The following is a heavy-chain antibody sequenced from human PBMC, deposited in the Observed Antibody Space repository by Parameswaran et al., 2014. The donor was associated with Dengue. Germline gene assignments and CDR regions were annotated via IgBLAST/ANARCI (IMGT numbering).Heavy chain of an antibody. Sequence: RWIRQPPGKGLEWIGYIYYSGSTYYNPSLKSRVTISVDTSKNQFSLKLSSVTAADTAVYYCASLLWFGEDDYWGQGTLVTVSS. V-gene: IGHV4-30-4*01. CDR2: IYYSGST. J-gene: IGHJ4*02. CDR3: ASLLWFGEDDY. D-gene: IGHD3-10*01.